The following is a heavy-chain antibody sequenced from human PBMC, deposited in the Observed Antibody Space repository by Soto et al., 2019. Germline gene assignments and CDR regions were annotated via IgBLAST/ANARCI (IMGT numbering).Heavy chain of an antibody. Sequence: EVQLVESGGASVLPGGSLGVSCAASGISFSTHWMHWVRQGPGKGLEWVARIKFDGTDATYADSVKGRFTISRDNAKSTLYLQMKSLTTEDTGLYYCTRGGPYYCVPFDYWGQGTLVTVSS. V-gene: IGHV3-74*01. CDR1: GISFSTHW. D-gene: IGHD3-10*02. CDR3: TRGGPYYCVPFDY. CDR2: IKFDGTDA. J-gene: IGHJ4*02.